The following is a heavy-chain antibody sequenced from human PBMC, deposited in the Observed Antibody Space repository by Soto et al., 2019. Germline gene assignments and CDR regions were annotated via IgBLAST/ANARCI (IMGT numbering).Heavy chain of an antibody. D-gene: IGHD3-3*01. V-gene: IGHV1-3*01. CDR1: GYTFTSYA. J-gene: IGHJ4*02. CDR2: INAGNGNT. Sequence: ASVKVSCKASGYTFTSYAMHWVRQAPGQRLEWMGWINAGNGNTIYSQKFQGRDTITRDTSASTAYMELSSLRSEDTAVYYCARDLLRFLGYFDYWGQGTLVTVSS. CDR3: ARDLLRFLGYFDY.